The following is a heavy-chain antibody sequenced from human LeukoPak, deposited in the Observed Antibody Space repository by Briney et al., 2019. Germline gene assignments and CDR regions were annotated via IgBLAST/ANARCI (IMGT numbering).Heavy chain of an antibody. CDR3: ARVVAARNWYFDL. Sequence: ASVKVSCKASGGTFSSYAISWVRQAPGQGLEWMGRIIPIFGTANYAQKFQGRVTITTDESTSTAYMELSSLRSEDTAVYYCARVVAARNWYFDLWGRGTLVTVSS. CDR1: GGTFSSYA. V-gene: IGHV1-69*05. D-gene: IGHD6-6*01. J-gene: IGHJ2*01. CDR2: IIPIFGTA.